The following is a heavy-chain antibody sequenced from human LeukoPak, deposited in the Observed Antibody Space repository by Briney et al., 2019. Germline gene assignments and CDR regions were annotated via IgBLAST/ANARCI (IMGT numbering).Heavy chain of an antibody. CDR3: AKGGDFDSSSFYSH. D-gene: IGHD3-22*01. V-gene: IGHV3-74*03. CDR2: INTDGRST. CDR1: GFTFSNHW. J-gene: IGHJ4*02. Sequence: PGGSLRLSCTASGFTFSNHWMNWVRQAPGKGLVWVSRINTDGRSTTYADSMKGRFTISRDNSKTTLYLRMNSLRAEDSAIYYCAKGGDFDSSSFYSHWGQGTLVVVSS.